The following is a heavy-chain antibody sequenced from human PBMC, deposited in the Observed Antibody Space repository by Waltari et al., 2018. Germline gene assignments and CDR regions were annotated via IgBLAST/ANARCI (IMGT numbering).Heavy chain of an antibody. J-gene: IGHJ4*02. Sequence: QVQLQESGPGLVKPSETLSLTCAVSGYSISSGYYWGWIRQPPGKGLEWIGSIYHSGSTYNNRSLKRRGTISVDRSKNQFSMKMRYVTAAETAVYYGARHTLRYTAMIDYWGKGTLVT. V-gene: IGHV4-38-2*01. CDR1: GYSISSGYY. D-gene: IGHD5-18*01. CDR2: IYHSGST. CDR3: ARHTLRYTAMIDY.